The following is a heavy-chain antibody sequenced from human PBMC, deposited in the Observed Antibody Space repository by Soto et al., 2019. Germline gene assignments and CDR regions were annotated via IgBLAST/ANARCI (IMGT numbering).Heavy chain of an antibody. CDR3: AADYGGNSSHEYFQH. J-gene: IGHJ1*01. V-gene: IGHV1-58*01. CDR1: GFTFTSSA. CDR2: IVVGSGNT. Sequence: SVKVSCKASGFTFTSSAVQWVRQARGQRLEWIGWIVVGSGNTNYAQKFQERVTITRDMSTSTAYMELSSLRSEDTAVYYCAADYGGNSSHEYFQHWGQGTLVTVSS. D-gene: IGHD4-17*01.